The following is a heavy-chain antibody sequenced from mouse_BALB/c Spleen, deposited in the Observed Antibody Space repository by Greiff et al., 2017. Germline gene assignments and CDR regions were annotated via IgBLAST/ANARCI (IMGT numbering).Heavy chain of an antibody. D-gene: IGHD2-3*01. CDR1: GFTFSNYW. J-gene: IGHJ4*01. CDR2: IRLKSNNYAT. V-gene: IGHV6-6*02. CDR3: TRGDGYYAMDY. Sequence: EVKLMESGGGLVQPGGSMKLSCVASGFTFSNYWMNWVRKSPEKGLEWVAEIRLKSNNYATHYAESVKGRFTISRDDSKSSVYLQMNNLRAEDTGIYYCTRGDGYYAMDYWGQGTSVTVSS.